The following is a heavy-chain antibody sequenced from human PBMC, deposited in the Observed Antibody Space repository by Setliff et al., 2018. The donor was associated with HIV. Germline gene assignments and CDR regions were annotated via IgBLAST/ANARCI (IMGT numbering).Heavy chain of an antibody. Sequence: GGSLRLSCAASTISTLSVSLNYMSWVRQAPGKGLEYVSIIYGDDSTYYADSVKGRFTIYRDNSESTLYLHMSSLRAEDTAVYYCARPHSRSYRHAFDIWGPGTMVTVSS. CDR2: IYGDDST. V-gene: IGHV3-66*02. CDR3: ARPHSRSYRHAFDI. J-gene: IGHJ3*02. D-gene: IGHD6-13*01. CDR1: TISTLSVSLNY.